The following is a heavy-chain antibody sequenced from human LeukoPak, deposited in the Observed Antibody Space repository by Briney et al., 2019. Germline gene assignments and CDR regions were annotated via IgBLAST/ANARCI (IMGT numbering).Heavy chain of an antibody. J-gene: IGHJ4*02. CDR1: GFTFTNHA. Sequence: ASVKVSCKASGFTFTNHALQWVSQAPGQRLEWMGWINAGNGNTKYSQQFQGRVTITRDTSASTAYMELSSLRSEDTAVYYCARSSSIAARPSDYWGQGTLVTVSS. CDR2: INAGNGNT. CDR3: ARSSSIAARPSDY. D-gene: IGHD6-6*01. V-gene: IGHV1-3*01.